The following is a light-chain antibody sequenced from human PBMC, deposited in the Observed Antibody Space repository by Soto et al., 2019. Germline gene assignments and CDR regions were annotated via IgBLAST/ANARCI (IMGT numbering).Light chain of an antibody. CDR3: SSYTGGNPSYV. CDR2: EVT. Sequence: QSLRTQPPSASGSPGQSVTISCTGTSSDVGGYDYVSWYQQHPGKAPKLMIYEVTIRPSGVSDRFSGSKSGNTASLTVSGLQAEDEADYYCSSYTGGNPSYVSGTGTKVTVL. J-gene: IGLJ1*01. CDR1: SSDVGGYDY. V-gene: IGLV2-8*01.